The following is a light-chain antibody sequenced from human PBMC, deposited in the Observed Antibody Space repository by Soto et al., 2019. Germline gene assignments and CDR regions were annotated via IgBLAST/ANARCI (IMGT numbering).Light chain of an antibody. V-gene: IGLV1-44*01. CDR2: TNN. J-gene: IGLJ1*01. Sequence: QSVLTQPPSASGTPGQRVTISCSGSSSNIGSNTVNWYQQLPGTAPKLLIYTNNQRPSGVPDRFSGSTSGTSASLAISGLQSEDEADYYCAAWDDSLNGRVFGTGTKLTVL. CDR3: AAWDDSLNGRV. CDR1: SSNIGSNT.